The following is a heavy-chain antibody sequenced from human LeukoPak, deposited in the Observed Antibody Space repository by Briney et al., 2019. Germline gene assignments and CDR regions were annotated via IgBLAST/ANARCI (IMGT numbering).Heavy chain of an antibody. J-gene: IGHJ4*02. CDR2: IIPIFGTA. Sequence: GASVKVSCKASGGTFISYAISWVRRAPGQGLEWMGGIIPIFGTANYAQKFQGRVTITADKSTSTAYMELSSLRSEDTAVYYCASNFQSYHFDYWGQGTLVTVSS. D-gene: IGHD3-10*01. CDR3: ASNFQSYHFDY. CDR1: GGTFISYA. V-gene: IGHV1-69*06.